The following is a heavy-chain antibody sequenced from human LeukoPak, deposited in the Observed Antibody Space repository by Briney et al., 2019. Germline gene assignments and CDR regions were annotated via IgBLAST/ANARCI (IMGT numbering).Heavy chain of an antibody. J-gene: IGHJ3*02. Sequence: GGSLRLSCAASGFTFSDYYMSWIRQAPGKGLEWVSYISSSGSTIYYADSAKGRFTISRDNAKNSLYLQMNSLRAEDTAVYYCARDLGSSWVHAYDAFDIWGQGTMVTVSS. CDR3: ARDLGSSWVHAYDAFDI. V-gene: IGHV3-11*01. CDR2: ISSSGSTI. D-gene: IGHD6-13*01. CDR1: GFTFSDYY.